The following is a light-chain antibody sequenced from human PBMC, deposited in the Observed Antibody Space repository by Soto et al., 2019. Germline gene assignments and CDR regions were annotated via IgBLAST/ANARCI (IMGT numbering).Light chain of an antibody. Sequence: DLQMTQSPSSLSAFVGDRVTITCQASQDISNHLNWYQQQAGKAPKLLIYGASYLETGVPSRFSGSGSGTDFIFPISALQPEDIATYYCQQYDDLPLTFGGGTKVEIK. V-gene: IGKV1-33*01. J-gene: IGKJ4*01. CDR2: GAS. CDR1: QDISNH. CDR3: QQYDDLPLT.